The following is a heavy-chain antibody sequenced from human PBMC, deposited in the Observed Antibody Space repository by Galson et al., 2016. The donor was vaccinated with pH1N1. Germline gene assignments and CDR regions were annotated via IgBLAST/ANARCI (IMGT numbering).Heavy chain of an antibody. V-gene: IGHV3-23*01. CDR3: ARARNYYGNEAFDI. CDR1: GFTFSSYA. D-gene: IGHD3-22*01. Sequence: SLRLSCAASGFTFSSYAMYWVRQAPGKGLEWVSAISGSGGTTHDADSVKGRFTISRDNSKNTLYLQMHSLRAEDTAVYYCARARNYYGNEAFDIWGQGTMVIVSS. CDR2: ISGSGGTT. J-gene: IGHJ3*02.